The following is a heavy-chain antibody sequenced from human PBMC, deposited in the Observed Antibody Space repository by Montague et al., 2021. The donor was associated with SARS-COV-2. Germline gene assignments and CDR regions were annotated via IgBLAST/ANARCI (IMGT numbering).Heavy chain of an antibody. J-gene: IGHJ6*02. Sequence: SETLSLTCAVYGGSFSGYYWSWIRQPPEKGLEWIGEINHSGSTNYNPSLKSRVTISVDTSKNQFSLKLSSVTAADTAVYYCARGRTVTTFYYYYGMDVWGQRTTVTVSS. D-gene: IGHD4-17*01. CDR1: GGSFSGYY. CDR3: ARGRTVTTFYYYYGMDV. V-gene: IGHV4-34*01. CDR2: INHSGST.